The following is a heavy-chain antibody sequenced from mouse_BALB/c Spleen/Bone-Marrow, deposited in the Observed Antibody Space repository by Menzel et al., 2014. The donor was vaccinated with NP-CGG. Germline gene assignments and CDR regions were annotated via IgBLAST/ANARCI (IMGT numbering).Heavy chain of an antibody. J-gene: IGHJ2*01. CDR2: ISSGGSYN. CDR3: ARPTTVVATGGSFDY. Sequence: EVKLMESGGDLVKPGGSLKLSCAASGFTFSSYGMSWVRQTPDKRLEWVATISSGGSYNYYPDSVKGRFTISRDNSKNTLYLQMSSLKSEDTAMYYCARPTTVVATGGSFDYWGQGTTLTVSS. V-gene: IGHV5-6*01. CDR1: GFTFSSYG. D-gene: IGHD1-1*01.